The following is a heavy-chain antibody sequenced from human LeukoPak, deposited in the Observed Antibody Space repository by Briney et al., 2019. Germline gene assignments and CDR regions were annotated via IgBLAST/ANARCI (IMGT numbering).Heavy chain of an antibody. J-gene: IGHJ4*02. V-gene: IGHV3-30-3*01. CDR1: GFTFSSYA. CDR2: ISYDGSNK. Sequence: GGSLRLSCAGSGFTFSSYAMHWVRQAPGKGLEWVAVISYDGSNKYYADSVKGRFTISRDNSKNTLYLQMNSLRAEDTAVYYCAREMYYYDSSGYLDYWGQGTLVTVSS. D-gene: IGHD3-22*01. CDR3: AREMYYYDSSGYLDY.